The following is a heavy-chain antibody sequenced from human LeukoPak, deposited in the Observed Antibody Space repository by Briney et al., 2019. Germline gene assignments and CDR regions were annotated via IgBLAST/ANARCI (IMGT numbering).Heavy chain of an antibody. D-gene: IGHD2-21*02. Sequence: SETLFLTCAVYGGSFSGYYWSWIRQPPGKGLEWIGEINHSGSTNYNPSLKSRVTISVDTSKNQFSLKLSSVTAADTAVYYCAALVVTATRDYWGQGTLVTVSS. V-gene: IGHV4-34*01. CDR3: AALVVTATRDY. CDR2: INHSGST. CDR1: GGSFSGYY. J-gene: IGHJ4*02.